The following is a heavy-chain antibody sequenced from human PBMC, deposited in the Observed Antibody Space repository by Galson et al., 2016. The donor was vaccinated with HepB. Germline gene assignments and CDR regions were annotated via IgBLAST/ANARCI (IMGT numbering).Heavy chain of an antibody. V-gene: IGHV4-59*01. Sequence: SETLSLTCAVYVGSFSGYYWSWIRQPPGKGLEWIGYIYYSGSTNYNPSLKSRVTISVDTSKNQFSLKLSSVTAADTAMYYCARDLSYCGGDCYSGGFFDYWGQGTLVTVSS. CDR1: VGSFSGYY. J-gene: IGHJ4*02. CDR3: ARDLSYCGGDCYSGGFFDY. CDR2: IYYSGST. D-gene: IGHD2-21*02.